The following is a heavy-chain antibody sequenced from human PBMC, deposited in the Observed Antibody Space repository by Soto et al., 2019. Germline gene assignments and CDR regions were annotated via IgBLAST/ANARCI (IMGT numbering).Heavy chain of an antibody. J-gene: IGHJ4*02. CDR1: GGSISSGGYY. CDR2: IYYSGST. CDR3: ARGETDDILTGYNY. V-gene: IGHV4-31*03. Sequence: QVQLQESGPGLVKPSQTLSLTCTVSGGSISSGGYYWSWIRQHPGKGLEWIGYIYYSGSTYYNPSLKSRVTIAVDTSKNKYSLELSSVTAADTAVYYCARGETDDILTGYNYWGQGTLVTVSS. D-gene: IGHD3-9*01.